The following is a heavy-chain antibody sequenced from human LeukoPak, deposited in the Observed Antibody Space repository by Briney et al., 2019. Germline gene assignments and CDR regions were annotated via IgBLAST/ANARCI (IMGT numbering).Heavy chain of an antibody. CDR1: GDSISSGSYY. V-gene: IGHV4-61*02. CDR3: ARDNYYDSSGYYVHFDY. J-gene: IGHJ4*02. D-gene: IGHD3-22*01. Sequence: SETLSLTCTVSGDSISSGSYYWSWIRQPAGKGLEWIGRIYTSGSTNYNPSLKSRVTISVDTSKNQFSLKLSSVTAADTAVYYCARDNYYDSSGYYVHFDYWGQGTLVTVSS. CDR2: IYTSGST.